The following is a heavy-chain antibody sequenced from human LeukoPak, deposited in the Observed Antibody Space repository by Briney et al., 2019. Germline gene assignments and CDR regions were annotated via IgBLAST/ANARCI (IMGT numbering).Heavy chain of an antibody. CDR1: GFTFSSYW. Sequence: GGSLRHSRAPSGFTFSSYWMIWVGQAPGKALEWVANIKGDGSEKYYVDSVEARFTISRHNAKNSLFLQMNSLRAEDTAVYYCARDYYYYMDVWGKGTTVTVSS. J-gene: IGHJ6*03. V-gene: IGHV3-7*01. CDR2: IKGDGSEK. CDR3: ARDYYYYMDV.